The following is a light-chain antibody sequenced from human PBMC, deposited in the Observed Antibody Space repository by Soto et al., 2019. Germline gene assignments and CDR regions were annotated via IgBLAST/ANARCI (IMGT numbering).Light chain of an antibody. CDR1: QSVSSNY. J-gene: IGKJ3*01. CDR3: QQYGSSLFT. Sequence: EIVLTQSPGTLSLSPGERATLSCRASQSVSSNYLAWYQKRPGRAPRLLIYGASSRASGVPERFSGGGSGTDFTLTITRLEPEDFAVYYCQQYGSSLFTFGPGTKVDFK. CDR2: GAS. V-gene: IGKV3-20*01.